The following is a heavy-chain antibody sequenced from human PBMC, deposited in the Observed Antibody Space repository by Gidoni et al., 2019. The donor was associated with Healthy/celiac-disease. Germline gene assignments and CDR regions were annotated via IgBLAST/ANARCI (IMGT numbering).Heavy chain of an antibody. CDR1: GFIFDDYA. V-gene: IGHV3-9*01. D-gene: IGHD5-18*01. Sequence: EVQLVESGGGLVQPGRSLSLCCAASGFIFDDYAIHWVRQTPGKGLEWVSGISWNSGRMAYADSVRGRFTIARDNAKNSLYLQMNSLRTEDTALYYCAKTYTASPTGAYYFDYWGQGTLVTVSS. J-gene: IGHJ4*02. CDR2: ISWNSGRM. CDR3: AKTYTASPTGAYYFDY.